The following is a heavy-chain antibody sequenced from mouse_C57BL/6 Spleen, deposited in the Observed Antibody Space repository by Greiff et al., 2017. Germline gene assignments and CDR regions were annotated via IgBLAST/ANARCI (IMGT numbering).Heavy chain of an antibody. D-gene: IGHD1-1*01. CDR2: INPNNGGT. J-gene: IGHJ4*01. V-gene: IGHV1-26*01. CDR1: GYTFTDYY. CDR3: ARGGWYYGDYAMDD. Sequence: VQLQQSGPELVKPGASVKISCKASGYTFTDYYMNGATQSHGKSLEWIGAINPNNGGTSYNQKFKGKATLTVEKYSSTAYMELRRLTSEDSAVYYCARGGWYYGDYAMDDWGQGASVTVSS.